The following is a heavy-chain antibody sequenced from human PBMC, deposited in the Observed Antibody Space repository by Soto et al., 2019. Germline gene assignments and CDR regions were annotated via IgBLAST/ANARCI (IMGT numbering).Heavy chain of an antibody. CDR3: ARYYSIYSDNLVV. V-gene: IGHV3-7*01. Sequence: QLVESGGGLVQPGGSLRLSCAASGFTFRSYWMSWVRQAPGKGLEWVANIKQDGSEEYYVDSVRGRFTISRDNAKKSVYLEMNRLGAEDTAVDYCARYYSIYSDNLVVWGKGTTVTVSS. CDR2: IKQDGSEE. J-gene: IGHJ6*03. D-gene: IGHD4-4*01. CDR1: GFTFRSYW.